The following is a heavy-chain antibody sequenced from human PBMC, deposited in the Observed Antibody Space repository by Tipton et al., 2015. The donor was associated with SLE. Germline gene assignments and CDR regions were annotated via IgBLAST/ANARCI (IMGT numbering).Heavy chain of an antibody. V-gene: IGHV4-59*11. CDR2: IYYSGST. J-gene: IGHJ4*02. CDR3: AKDEGYFDWSISVGY. Sequence: TLSLTCTVSGGSISSHYWSWIRQPPGKGLEWIGYIYYSGSTYYNPSLKSRVTISVDTSKNQFSLKLSSVTAADTAVYYCAKDEGYFDWSISVGYWGQGTLVTVSS. D-gene: IGHD3-9*01. CDR1: GGSISSHY.